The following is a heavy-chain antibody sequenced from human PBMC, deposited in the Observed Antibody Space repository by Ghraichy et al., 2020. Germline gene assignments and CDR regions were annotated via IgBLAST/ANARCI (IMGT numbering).Heavy chain of an antibody. D-gene: IGHD6-13*01. CDR2: IYHSGST. CDR3: ARVAPPWYSSSWYGGVGYFDY. CDR1: GYSISSGYY. V-gene: IGHV4-38-2*01. J-gene: IGHJ4*02. Sequence: SETLSLTCAVSGYSISSGYYWGWIRQPPGKGLEWIGSIYHSGSTYYNPSLKSRVTISVDTSKNQFSLKLSSVTAADTAVYYCARVAPPWYSSSWYGGVGYFDYWGQGTLVTVSS.